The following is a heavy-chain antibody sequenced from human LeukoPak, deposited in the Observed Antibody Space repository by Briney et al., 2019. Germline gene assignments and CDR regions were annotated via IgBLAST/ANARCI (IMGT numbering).Heavy chain of an antibody. V-gene: IGHV1-2*02. D-gene: IGHD4-17*01. Sequence: ASVKLSCNASGYTFTSCYMHWVRHPPAPGLEWMGWINPNSGGTNYAQKFQGRVTMTRDTSSSTADMELSRLRSDDTAVYYCARSDYGDYWGEGTLVTVSS. CDR2: INPNSGGT. J-gene: IGHJ4*02. CDR3: ARSDYGDY. CDR1: GYTFTSCY.